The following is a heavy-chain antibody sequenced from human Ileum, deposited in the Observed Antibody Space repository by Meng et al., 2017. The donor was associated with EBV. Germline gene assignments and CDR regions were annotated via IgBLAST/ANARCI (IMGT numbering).Heavy chain of an antibody. D-gene: IGHD1-26*01. V-gene: IGHV4-61*01. Sequence: SGPVLGKPSEPLTHSCAVPVGSVRSAHSFWTWIRRPPGKGLEWIGYMSYRGSTNYSPPLESRFTISVDTSKNQFSLKLSSVTAADTAVIYWAGDPHSGSPHWGQGTLVTVSS. CDR2: MSYRGST. CDR3: AGDPHSGSPH. J-gene: IGHJ4*02. CDR1: VGSVRSAHSF.